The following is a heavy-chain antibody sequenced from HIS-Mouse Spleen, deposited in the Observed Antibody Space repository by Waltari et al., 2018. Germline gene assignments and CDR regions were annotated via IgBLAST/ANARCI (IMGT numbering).Heavy chain of an antibody. D-gene: IGHD3-3*01. V-gene: IGHV4-31*03. CDR2: IYYSGST. CDR1: GGSISSGGYY. CDR3: ARSPYYDVWSGYSDNWFDP. J-gene: IGHJ5*02. Sequence: QMQLQESGPGLVKPSQTLSLTCTVSGGSISSGGYYWSWIRQHPGKGLEWIGYIYYSGSTSYNPSLKSRVTISVDTSKDQFSLQLGSVTAADTAVYYCARSPYYDVWSGYSDNWFDPWGQGTLVTVSS.